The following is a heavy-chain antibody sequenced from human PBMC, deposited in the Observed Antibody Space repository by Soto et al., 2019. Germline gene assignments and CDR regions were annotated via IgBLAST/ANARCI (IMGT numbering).Heavy chain of an antibody. CDR2: ISWNSGSI. Sequence: SLTISCAASGYTLDDYAMHWVRQAPGKGLEWVSGISWNSGSIGYADSVKGRFTISRDNAKNSLYLQMNSLRAEDTALYYCAKDLRVVVTAIFDYWGQGTLVTVSS. CDR3: AKDLRVVVTAIFDY. D-gene: IGHD2-21*02. V-gene: IGHV3-9*01. J-gene: IGHJ4*02. CDR1: GYTLDDYA.